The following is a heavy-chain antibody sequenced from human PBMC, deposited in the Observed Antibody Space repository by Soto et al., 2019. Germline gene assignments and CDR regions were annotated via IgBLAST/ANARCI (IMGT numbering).Heavy chain of an antibody. V-gene: IGHV3-73*01. CDR2: IRSKSNSDAT. CDR3: TRRLGRFD. CDR1: GFTCSGSA. D-gene: IGHD6-6*01. Sequence: GSLRFSCVACGFTCSGSAIHWCRCSALNDPEWFGRIRSKSNSDATGYCASVKGRFTISRDDSKNTAYLQMNSLKTGDTAVYYCTRRLGRFD. J-gene: IGHJ3*01.